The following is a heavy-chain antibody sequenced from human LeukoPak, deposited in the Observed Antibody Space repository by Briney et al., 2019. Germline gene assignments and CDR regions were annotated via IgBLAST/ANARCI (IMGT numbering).Heavy chain of an antibody. D-gene: IGHD5-18*01. CDR2: IFGIGGSP. CDR1: GFTFGSHA. CDR3: GKTTVGYSSGQKPAWPVDY. Sequence: RGSLRLSCEASGFTFGSHAMYWVRQAPGKGLGWVAGIFGIGGSPHYADPVKGRFTISRDNSRNTVYLQINSLRAEDTAVYYCGKTTVGYSSGQKPAWPVDYWGQGTLVTVSS. V-gene: IGHV3-23*01. J-gene: IGHJ4*02.